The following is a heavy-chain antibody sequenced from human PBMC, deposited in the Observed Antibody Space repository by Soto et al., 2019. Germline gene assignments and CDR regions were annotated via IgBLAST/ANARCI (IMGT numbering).Heavy chain of an antibody. D-gene: IGHD4-17*01. J-gene: IGHJ1*01. CDR1: GGSFSGYY. V-gene: IGHV4-34*01. CDR2: INHSGST. Sequence: LSLTCAVYGGSFSGYYWGWIRQPPGKGLEWIGEINHSGSTNYNPSLKSRVTISVDTSKNQFSLKLSSVTAADTAVYYCARGNYGGNRPRGFQHWGQGTLVTVYS. CDR3: ARGNYGGNRPRGFQH.